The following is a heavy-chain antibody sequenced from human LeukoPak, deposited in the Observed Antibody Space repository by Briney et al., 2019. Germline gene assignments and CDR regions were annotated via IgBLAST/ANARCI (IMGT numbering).Heavy chain of an antibody. CDR1: GDSISINSAA. D-gene: IGHD6-19*01. CDR2: TYQRSKWYN. Sequence: SQTLSLTCAISGDSISINSAAWNWIRQSPSRGLEWLGRTYQRSKWYNDYAVSVKSRITINPDISKNQFSLQLNSVTPEDTAVYYCARSPSPYSSGWYFDYWGQGTLVTVSS. V-gene: IGHV6-1*01. J-gene: IGHJ4*02. CDR3: ARSPSPYSSGWYFDY.